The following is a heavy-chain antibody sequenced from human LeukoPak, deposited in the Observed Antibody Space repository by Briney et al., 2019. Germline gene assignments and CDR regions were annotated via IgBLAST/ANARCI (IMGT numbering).Heavy chain of an antibody. CDR2: IYSGGST. CDR1: GFTVSSNY. D-gene: IGHD2-15*01. V-gene: IGHV3-66*04. J-gene: IGHJ4*02. CDR3: ARLYGRYCSGGSCYFDY. Sequence: PGGSLRLSCAASGFTVSSNYMSWVRQAPGKGLEWVSVIYSGGSTYYADSVKGRFTISRDNSKNTLYLQMNSLRAEDTAVYYCARLYGRYCSGGSCYFDYWGQGTLVTVSS.